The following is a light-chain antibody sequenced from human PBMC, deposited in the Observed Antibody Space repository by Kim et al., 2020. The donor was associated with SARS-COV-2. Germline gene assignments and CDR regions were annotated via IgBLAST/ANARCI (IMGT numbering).Light chain of an antibody. V-gene: IGLV3-21*04. CDR3: QVWHASSDHHVV. CDR2: YDS. CDR1: KTGVRG. J-gene: IGLJ2*01. Sequence: SYELTQPPSVSVAPGKTATITCGGYKTGVRGIHWYQQKPGQPPVLVIYYDSDRPSGIPERFSGSNSGNTATLTISRVEAGDEADYFCQVWHASSDHHVVFGGGTQLTVL.